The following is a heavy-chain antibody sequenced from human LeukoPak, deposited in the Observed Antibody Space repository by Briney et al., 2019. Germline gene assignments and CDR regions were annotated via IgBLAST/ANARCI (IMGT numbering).Heavy chain of an antibody. J-gene: IGHJ4*02. CDR2: ISYDGSNK. D-gene: IGHD3-3*01. V-gene: IGHV3-30*04. CDR3: ARGGDSNYYDFWSGYPY. CDR1: GFTFSSYA. Sequence: GRSLRLSCAASGFTFSSYAMHWVRQAPGKGLEWVAVISYDGSNKYYADSVKGRFTISRDNSKNTLCLQMNSLRAEDTAVYYCARGGDSNYYDFWSGYPYWGQGTLVTVSS.